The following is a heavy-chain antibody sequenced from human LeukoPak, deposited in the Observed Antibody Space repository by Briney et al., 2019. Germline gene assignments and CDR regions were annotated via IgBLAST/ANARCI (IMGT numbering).Heavy chain of an antibody. CDR2: INTNTGNP. CDR3: ARRGYSYGYYWFDP. J-gene: IGHJ5*02. Sequence: ASVKVSCKASGYTFTSYAMNWVRQAPGQGLEWMGWINTNTGNPTYAQGFTGRFVFSLDTSVSTAYLQISSLKAEDTAVYYCARRGYSYGYYWFDPWGQGTLVTVSS. CDR1: GYTFTSYA. D-gene: IGHD5-18*01. V-gene: IGHV7-4-1*02.